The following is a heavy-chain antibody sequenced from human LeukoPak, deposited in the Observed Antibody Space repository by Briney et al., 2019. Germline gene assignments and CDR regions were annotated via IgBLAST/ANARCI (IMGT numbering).Heavy chain of an antibody. J-gene: IGHJ4*02. D-gene: IGHD1-26*01. Sequence: GGSLRLSCAASGFTFSSYAVHWVRQAPVKGLEWVAVISYDGSNKYYADSVKGRFTISRDNSKNTLYLQMNSLRAEDTAVYYCARDTKWEPKYYFDYWGQGTLVTVSS. V-gene: IGHV3-30-3*01. CDR3: ARDTKWEPKYYFDY. CDR1: GFTFSSYA. CDR2: ISYDGSNK.